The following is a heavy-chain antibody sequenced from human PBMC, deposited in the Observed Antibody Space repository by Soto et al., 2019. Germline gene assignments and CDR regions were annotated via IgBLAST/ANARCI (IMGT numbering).Heavy chain of an antibody. CDR2: IYPGNSDT. D-gene: IGHD3-9*01. CDR3: ARHVYYDVLKKNY. J-gene: IGHJ4*02. V-gene: IGHV5-51*01. CDR1: GYSFTSYW. Sequence: GESLKISCKGSGYSFTSYWIAWVRQMPGKGLEWVGIIYPGNSDTRYSPSFQGLVTISADTYISTAYLEWSSLKASDTAIYYCARHVYYDVLKKNYWGQGTLVTGSS.